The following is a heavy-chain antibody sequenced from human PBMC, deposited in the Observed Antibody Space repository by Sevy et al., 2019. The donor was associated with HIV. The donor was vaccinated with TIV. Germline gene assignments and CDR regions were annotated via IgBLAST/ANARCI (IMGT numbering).Heavy chain of an antibody. CDR2: IKSKTDGGTT. D-gene: IGHD5-18*01. Sequence: GGSLRLSCAASGFTFSNAWMSWVRQAPGKGLEWVGRIKSKTDGGTTDYAALVKGRFTISRDDSKNTLYLQMNSLKTEDTAVYYCTTAPDTAMGRFDYWGQGTLVTVSS. J-gene: IGHJ4*02. CDR1: GFTFSNAW. CDR3: TTAPDTAMGRFDY. V-gene: IGHV3-15*01.